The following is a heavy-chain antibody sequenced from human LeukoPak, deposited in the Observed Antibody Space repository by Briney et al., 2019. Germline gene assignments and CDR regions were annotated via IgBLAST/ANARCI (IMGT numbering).Heavy chain of an antibody. V-gene: IGHV4-39*07. Sequence: SETLSLTCAVSGGSLSSSSYYWGWIRQPPGKGLEWIGSIYYSGTTYYNPSLKSRVTMSVDSSKNQFSLRLSSVTAADTAVYYCAGNRIAVAGTLDYWGQGTLVTVSS. CDR1: GGSLSSSSYY. CDR2: IYYSGTT. J-gene: IGHJ4*02. D-gene: IGHD6-19*01. CDR3: AGNRIAVAGTLDY.